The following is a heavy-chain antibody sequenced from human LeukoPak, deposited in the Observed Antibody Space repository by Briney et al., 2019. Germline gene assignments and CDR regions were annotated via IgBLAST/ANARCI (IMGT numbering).Heavy chain of an antibody. D-gene: IGHD2-2*01. J-gene: IGHJ6*03. CDR3: ARLEYCSSTSCPSYYYYYMDV. Sequence: GASVKVSCKASGYTFTGYYMHWVRQAPGQGLEWMGWINPTSGGTNYAQKFQGRVTMTRDTSVSTAYMELSRLRSDDTAVYYCARLEYCSSTSCPSYYYYYMDVWGKGTTVTVSS. CDR1: GYTFTGYY. CDR2: INPTSGGT. V-gene: IGHV1-2*02.